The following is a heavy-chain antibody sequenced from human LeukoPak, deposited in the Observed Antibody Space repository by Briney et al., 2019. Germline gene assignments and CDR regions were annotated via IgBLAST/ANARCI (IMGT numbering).Heavy chain of an antibody. CDR1: GFTFSSYS. V-gene: IGHV3-21*01. Sequence: GGSLRLSCAASGFTFSSYSMNWVRQAPGKGLEWVSSISSSSSYIYYADSVKGRFTISRDNAKNSLHLQMNSLRAEDTAVYYCAREIAVAGFDYWGQGTLVTVSS. J-gene: IGHJ4*02. CDR3: AREIAVAGFDY. CDR2: ISSSSSYI. D-gene: IGHD6-19*01.